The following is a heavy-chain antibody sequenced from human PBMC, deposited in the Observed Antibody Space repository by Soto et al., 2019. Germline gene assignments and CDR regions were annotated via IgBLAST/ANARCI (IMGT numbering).Heavy chain of an antibody. CDR3: ARLPGLRPHDAFDI. J-gene: IGHJ3*02. Sequence: GASVKVSCKASGYTFTSYDINWVRQATGQGLEWMGWMNPNSGNTGYAQKYQGRVTMTRNTSISTAYMELSSLRSEDTAVYYCARLPGLRPHDAFDIWGQGTMVTV. D-gene: IGHD4-17*01. CDR2: MNPNSGNT. V-gene: IGHV1-8*01. CDR1: GYTFTSYD.